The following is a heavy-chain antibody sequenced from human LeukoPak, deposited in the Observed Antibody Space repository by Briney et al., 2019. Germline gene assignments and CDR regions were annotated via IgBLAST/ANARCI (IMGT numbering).Heavy chain of an antibody. V-gene: IGHV1-69*05. CDR1: GGTFSSYA. CDR3: ARDYIGGYAPFDP. D-gene: IGHD3-22*01. CDR2: IIPIFGTA. J-gene: IGHJ5*02. Sequence: SVKVSCKASGGTFSSYAISWVRQAPGQGLEWMGGIIPIFGTANYAQKFQGRVTITTDGSTSTAYMELSSLRSEDTAVYYCARDYIGGYAPFDPWGQGTLVTVSS.